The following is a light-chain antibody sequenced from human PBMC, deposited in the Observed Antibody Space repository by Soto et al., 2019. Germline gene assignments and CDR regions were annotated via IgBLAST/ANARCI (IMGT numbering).Light chain of an antibody. CDR3: QQLNIYPLT. CDR2: ATS. V-gene: IGKV1-9*01. CDR1: QGISSY. J-gene: IGKJ4*01. Sequence: IQLTQSPSSLSASVGDRVTITCRASQGISSYLAWYRQKPGKAPQLLIYATSTLQSGVPSRFSGSGSGTDFTLTISSLQPEDFETYYCQQLNIYPLTFGGGTKVEI.